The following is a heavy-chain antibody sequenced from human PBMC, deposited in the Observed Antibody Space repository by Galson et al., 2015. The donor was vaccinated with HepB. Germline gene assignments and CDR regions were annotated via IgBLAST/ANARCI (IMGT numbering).Heavy chain of an antibody. CDR2: INTNTGNP. CDR3: ARVESSSSHTHFDY. Sequence: SVKVSCKASGYTFTSYAMNWVRQAPGQGLEWMGWINTNTGNPAYAQGFTGRFVFSLDTSVSTAYLQIGSLKAEDTAVYYCARVESSSSHTHFDYWGQGTLVTVSS. D-gene: IGHD6-13*01. CDR1: GYTFTSYA. J-gene: IGHJ4*02. V-gene: IGHV7-4-1*01.